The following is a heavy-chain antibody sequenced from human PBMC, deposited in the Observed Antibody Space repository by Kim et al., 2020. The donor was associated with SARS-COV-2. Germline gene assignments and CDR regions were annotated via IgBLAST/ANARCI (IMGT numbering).Heavy chain of an antibody. CDR2: IIPILGIA. J-gene: IGHJ6*02. V-gene: IGHV1-69*04. D-gene: IGHD2-2*01. CDR3: ARETCSSTSCYAGQVGYYYYCGMDV. Sequence: SVKVSCKASGGTFSSYAISWVRQAPGQGLEWMGRIIPILGIANYAQKFQGRVTITADKSTSTAYMELSSLRSEDTAVYYCARETCSSTSCYAGQVGYYYYCGMDVWGQGTTVTVSS. CDR1: GGTFSSYA.